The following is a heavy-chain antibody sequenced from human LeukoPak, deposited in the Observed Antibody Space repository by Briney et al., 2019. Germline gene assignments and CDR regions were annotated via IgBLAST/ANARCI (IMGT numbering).Heavy chain of an antibody. V-gene: IGHV5-51*01. CDR2: IYPGDPDT. CDR1: GYSFTSYW. J-gene: IGHJ4*02. CDR3: ARLYYYDSSGYPPFDY. D-gene: IGHD3-22*01. Sequence: GESLKISCKGSGYSFTSYWIGWVRQMPGKGLEWMGIIYPGDPDTRYSPSFQGQVTISADKSISTAYLQWSSLKASDTAMYYCARLYYYDSSGYPPFDYWGQGTLVTVSS.